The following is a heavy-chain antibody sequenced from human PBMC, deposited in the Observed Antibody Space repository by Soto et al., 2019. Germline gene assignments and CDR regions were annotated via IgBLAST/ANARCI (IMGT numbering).Heavy chain of an antibody. CDR1: GSTFSSYS. J-gene: IGHJ6*02. D-gene: IGHD2-2*01. Sequence: PGGSLRLSCAASGSTFSSYSMNWVRQAPGKGLEWVSSISSSSSYIYYADSVKGRFTISRDNAKNSLYLQMNSLRAEDTAVYYCARDSVVVVPAAAAYYYGMDVWGQGTTVTVSS. V-gene: IGHV3-21*01. CDR2: ISSSSSYI. CDR3: ARDSVVVVPAAAAYYYGMDV.